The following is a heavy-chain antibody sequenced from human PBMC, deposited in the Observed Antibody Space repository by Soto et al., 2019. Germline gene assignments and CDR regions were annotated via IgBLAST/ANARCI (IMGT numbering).Heavy chain of an antibody. J-gene: IGHJ1*01. CDR2: IYYSGET. D-gene: IGHD3-16*02. V-gene: IGHV4-39*01. Sequence: ETLSLTCTVSGVSISGTSYYWGWIRQTPAKGLEWIGTIYYSGETFYNPSLKSRVTISIDTSKNHFSLNLTSVTAADTAIYYCARHGSFWGQGALVTVSS. CDR1: GVSISGTSYY. CDR3: ARHGSF.